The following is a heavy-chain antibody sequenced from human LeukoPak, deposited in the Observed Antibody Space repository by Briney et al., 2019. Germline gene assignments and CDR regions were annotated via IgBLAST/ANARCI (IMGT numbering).Heavy chain of an antibody. CDR1: GYTFTGYY. CDR3: ARDGGYALTYYYYGMDV. V-gene: IGHV1-2*02. D-gene: IGHD1-26*01. Sequence: HGASVKVSCKASGYTFTGYYMHWVRQAPGQGLEWMGWINPNSGGTNYAQKFQGRVTMTRDTSISTAYMELSRLRSDDTAVYYCARDGGYALTYYYYGMDVWGQGTTVTVSS. J-gene: IGHJ6*02. CDR2: INPNSGGT.